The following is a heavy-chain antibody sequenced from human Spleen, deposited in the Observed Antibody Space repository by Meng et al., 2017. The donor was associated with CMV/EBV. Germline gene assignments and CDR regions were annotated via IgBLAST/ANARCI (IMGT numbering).Heavy chain of an antibody. V-gene: IGHV3-15*01. CDR1: GFTFSNAW. CDR3: TPGKSSPYYYGMDV. J-gene: IGHJ6*02. Sequence: GSLRLSCAASGFTFSNAWMSWVRQAPGKGLEWVGRIKSKTDGGTTDYAAPVKGRFTISRDDSKNTLYLQMNSLKTEDTAVYYCTPGKSSPYYYGMDVWGQGTTVTVSS. CDR2: IKSKTDGGTT. D-gene: IGHD2-2*01.